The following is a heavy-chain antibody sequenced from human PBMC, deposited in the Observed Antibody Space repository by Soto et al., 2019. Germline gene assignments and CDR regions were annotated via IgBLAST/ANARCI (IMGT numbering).Heavy chain of an antibody. CDR3: AHKGGGDRILDY. D-gene: IGHD3-16*01. V-gene: IGHV2-5*02. Sequence: QITLKESGPTLVKPTQTLTLTCTFSGFSLSTSGVGVGWIRQPPGKALEWVALIYWDDAKEYSPSLKSRLTIPKDTPKNQVALTMTNMDPVDKATYYCAHKGGGDRILDYWGQGTLVTVSS. J-gene: IGHJ4*02. CDR2: IYWDDAK. CDR1: GFSLSTSGVG.